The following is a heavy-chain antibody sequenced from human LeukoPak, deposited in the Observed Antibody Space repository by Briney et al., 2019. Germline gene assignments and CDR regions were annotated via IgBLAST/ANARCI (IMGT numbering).Heavy chain of an antibody. CDR2: INPSGGST. V-gene: IGHV1-46*01. CDR3: ARDLYYASSGGALHI. D-gene: IGHD3-22*01. Sequence: ASVKVSCKASGYTFTSYYMNWVRQAPGQGLEWMGMINPSGGSTSYAQKFQGRVTMTGDTSTSTVYMELSSLRSEDTAIYYCARDLYYASSGGALHIWGQGTLFTVSS. J-gene: IGHJ3*02. CDR1: GYTFTSYY.